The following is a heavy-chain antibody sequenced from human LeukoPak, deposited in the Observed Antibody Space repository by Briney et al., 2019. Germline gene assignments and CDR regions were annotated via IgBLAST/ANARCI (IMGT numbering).Heavy chain of an antibody. Sequence: PSETLSLSCAVSGGSISSCGYSWSWIRQPPGKGMEWIGYIYHSGSTCYNPSLKSRVTISVDRSKNQFSLKLSSVTAADTAVYYCARDLILTGYYDDYYYYYGIDLWGQGTTVTVSS. J-gene: IGHJ6*02. V-gene: IGHV4-30-2*01. CDR2: IYHSGST. D-gene: IGHD3-9*01. CDR3: ARDLILTGYYDDYYYYYGIDL. CDR1: GGSISSCGYS.